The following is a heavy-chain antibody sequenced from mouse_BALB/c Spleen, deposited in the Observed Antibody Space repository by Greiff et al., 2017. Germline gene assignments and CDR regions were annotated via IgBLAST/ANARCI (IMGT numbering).Heavy chain of an antibody. D-gene: IGHD2-1*01. V-gene: IGHV10-1*02. CDR2: IRSKSNNYAT. CDR3: VRHVNYVYFDV. J-gene: IGHJ1*01. Sequence: EVQVVESGGGLVQPKGSLKLSCAASGFTFNTYAMNWVRQAPGKGLEWVARIRSKSNNYATYYADSVKDRFTISRDDSQSMLYLQMNNLKTEDTAMYYCVRHVNYVYFDVWGAGTTVTVSS. CDR1: GFTFNTYA.